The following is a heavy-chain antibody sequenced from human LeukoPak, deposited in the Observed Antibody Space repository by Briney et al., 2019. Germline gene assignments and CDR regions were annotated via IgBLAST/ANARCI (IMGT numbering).Heavy chain of an antibody. V-gene: IGHV1-3*01. CDR1: GYTFSSYA. CDR3: ARGRGLLPFPPFEY. CDR2: INAGNGNT. D-gene: IGHD3-10*01. J-gene: IGHJ4*02. Sequence: ASVKVSCKASGYTFSSYAMHWVRQAPGQRLEWMGWINAGNGNTKYSQKFQGRVTITRDPSASTAYMELSSLRSADTAVYYCARGRGLLPFPPFEYWGQGTLVTVSS.